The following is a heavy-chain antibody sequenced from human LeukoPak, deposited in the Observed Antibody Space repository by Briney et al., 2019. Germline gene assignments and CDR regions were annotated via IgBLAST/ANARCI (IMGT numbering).Heavy chain of an antibody. V-gene: IGHV3-7*01. J-gene: IGHJ4*02. Sequence: WWALRLSCVSSVFIFISYLMGGVRQAAGRGVEGVANIKQDGNEKYYVDSVKGRFTIPRDNAKNSLYLQMNSLRAEDTAVYYCERVRCSSTSCFFDYWGQGTLVTVSS. CDR2: IKQDGNEK. D-gene: IGHD2-2*01. CDR3: ERVRCSSTSCFFDY. CDR1: VFIFISYL.